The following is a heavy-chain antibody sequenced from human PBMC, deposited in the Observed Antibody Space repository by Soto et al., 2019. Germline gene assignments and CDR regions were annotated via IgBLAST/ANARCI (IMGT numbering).Heavy chain of an antibody. CDR3: ARVRLLRSRKLYYYYGMDV. CDR2: MNPNSGNT. V-gene: IGHV1-8*01. D-gene: IGHD3-3*01. CDR1: GYTFTSYD. Sequence: QVQLVQSGAEVKKPGASVKVSCKASGYTFTSYDINWVRQATGQGLEWMGWMNPNSGNTGYEQKFQGRVTMTRNTSISTAYMELSSLRSEDTAVYYCARVRLLRSRKLYYYYGMDVWGQGTTVTVSS. J-gene: IGHJ6*02.